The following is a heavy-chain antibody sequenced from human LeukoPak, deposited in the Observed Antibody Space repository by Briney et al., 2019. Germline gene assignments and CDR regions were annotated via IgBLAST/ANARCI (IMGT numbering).Heavy chain of an antibody. J-gene: IGHJ4*02. V-gene: IGHV3-23*01. CDR2: IRGSGDST. CDR3: AKALGSSAYSPLEY. CDR1: GFTFNNYA. Sequence: GGSLSLSCVASGFTFNNYAMSWVRQAPGKGLEWVSSIRGSGDSTLYTDSAKGRFTVSRDNSKNTLYLQMNSLRAEDTGVFYCAKALGSSAYSPLEYWGRGTLVTVSS. D-gene: IGHD3-22*01.